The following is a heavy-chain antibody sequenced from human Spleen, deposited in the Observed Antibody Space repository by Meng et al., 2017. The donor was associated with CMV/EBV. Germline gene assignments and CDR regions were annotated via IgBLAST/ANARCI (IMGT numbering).Heavy chain of an antibody. J-gene: IGHJ6*02. Sequence: ASVKVSCKASGGTFSRNNFCWVRQAPGRGLEWMGWIGAYNGDTNYAQKLQGRVAMTTDTSTSTAYMELRSLRSDDTAVYYCARGRQHCTSTSCYGFGIRDRYYYYGMDVWGQGTTVTVSS. CDR3: ARGRQHCTSTSCYGFGIRDRYYYYGMDV. CDR2: IGAYNGDT. V-gene: IGHV1-18*01. CDR1: GGTFSRNN. D-gene: IGHD2-2*01.